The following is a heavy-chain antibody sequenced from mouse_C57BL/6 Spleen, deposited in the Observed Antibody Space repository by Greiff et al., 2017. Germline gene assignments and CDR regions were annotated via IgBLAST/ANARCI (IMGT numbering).Heavy chain of an antibody. D-gene: IGHD2-5*01. CDR1: GFNIKNTY. CDR3: ASSHYSTPAWFAY. J-gene: IGHJ3*01. V-gene: IGHV14-3*01. CDR2: IDPANGNP. Sequence: VQLQQSVAELVRPGASVKLSCTASGFNIKNTYMHWVKQRPEQGLEWIGRIDPANGNPKYAPKFQGKATITADTSSNTAYLQLSSLTSENTAIYYCASSHYSTPAWFAYWGQGTLVTVSA.